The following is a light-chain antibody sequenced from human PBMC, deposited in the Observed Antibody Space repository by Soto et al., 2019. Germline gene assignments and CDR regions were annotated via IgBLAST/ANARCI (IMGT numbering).Light chain of an antibody. CDR2: DDD. Sequence: QSVMSQPPSVSAAPGQRVTISCSGSSSNIGGNSVSWYQQLPGTAPKLLIYDDDQRPSGIPDRFSGSKSGTSATLGISGLQSVDESDYYCAAWDDSLNGPVFGGGTKLTVL. CDR1: SSNIGGNS. CDR3: AAWDDSLNGPV. V-gene: IGLV1-51*01. J-gene: IGLJ3*02.